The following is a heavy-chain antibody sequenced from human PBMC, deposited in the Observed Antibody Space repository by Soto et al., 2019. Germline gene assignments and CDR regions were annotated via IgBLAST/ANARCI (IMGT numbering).Heavy chain of an antibody. CDR3: TTARGTYGAEYFQH. V-gene: IGHV3-15*01. CDR1: GFTFTNAW. D-gene: IGHD4-17*01. Sequence: GSLRLSCAASGFTFTNAWMSWVRQAPGKGLEWVGRIKSKTDGGTTDYAAPVKGRFTISRDDSKNTLYLQMNSLKTEDTAVYYCTTARGTYGAEYFQHWGQGTLVTVSS. CDR2: IKSKTDGGTT. J-gene: IGHJ1*01.